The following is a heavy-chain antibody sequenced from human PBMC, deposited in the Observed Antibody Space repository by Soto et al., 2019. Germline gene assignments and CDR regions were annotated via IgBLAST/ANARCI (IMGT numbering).Heavy chain of an antibody. CDR3: ARVGRVSNGGFFDY. D-gene: IGHD2-8*01. CDR2: IYYTGNT. V-gene: IGHV4-31*03. J-gene: IGHJ4*02. CDR1: GGSISSGVNY. Sequence: PSETLSLTCTVSGGSISSGVNYWGWIRQHPGEGLEWIGHIYYTGNTYYNPSLKSRLTISVDTSKNQFSLKLSSVTAADTAVYFCARVGRVSNGGFFDYWGQGTLVTAPQ.